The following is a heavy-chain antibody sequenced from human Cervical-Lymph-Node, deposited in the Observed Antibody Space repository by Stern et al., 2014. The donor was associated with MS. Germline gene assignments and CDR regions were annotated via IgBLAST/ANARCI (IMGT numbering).Heavy chain of an antibody. CDR3: ARELNWNDIFTNVFDI. D-gene: IGHD1-20*01. Sequence: LVESGAEVKKPGASVKVSCKASGYPFSDHYMHWVRQAPGQGLEWMGWINAKSGITNYAQKFQGRVTMTRDTSISTAYMELSSLRSDDTAVYYCARELNWNDIFTNVFDIWGQGTMVTVSS. V-gene: IGHV1-2*02. J-gene: IGHJ3*02. CDR2: INAKSGIT. CDR1: GYPFSDHY.